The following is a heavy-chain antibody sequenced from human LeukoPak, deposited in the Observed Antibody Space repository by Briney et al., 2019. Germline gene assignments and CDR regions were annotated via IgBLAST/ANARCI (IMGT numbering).Heavy chain of an antibody. CDR1: GGSINSYY. V-gene: IGHV4-59*01. D-gene: IGHD3-10*01. CDR3: ARDRQEFDYYGMDV. CDR2: IHYSGGT. Sequence: SETLSLTCTVSGGSINSYYWSWIRQPPGKGLEWIGYIHYSGGTNYNPSLKSRVTISVDTSKNQFSLKLSSVTAADTAVYYCARDRQEFDYYGMDVWGQGTTVTVSS. J-gene: IGHJ6*02.